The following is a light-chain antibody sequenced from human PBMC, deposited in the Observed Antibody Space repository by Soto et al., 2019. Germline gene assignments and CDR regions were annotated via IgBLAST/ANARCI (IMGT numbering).Light chain of an antibody. J-gene: IGLJ1*01. Sequence: QSVLTQPPSVSEAPGQRVTISCTGSSSNIGAGYEAHWYQQVPGTAPKLLIYENNNRPSGVPDRFSGSKSGTSASLAITGLQAEVEAEYSCQSYDSSLSGYVFGTGTKLTVL. V-gene: IGLV1-40*01. CDR1: SSNIGAGYE. CDR2: ENN. CDR3: QSYDSSLSGYV.